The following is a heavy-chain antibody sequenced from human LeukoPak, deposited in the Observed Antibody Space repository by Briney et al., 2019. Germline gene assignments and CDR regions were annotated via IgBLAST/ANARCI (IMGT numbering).Heavy chain of an antibody. V-gene: IGHV3-30*02. D-gene: IGHD6-19*01. J-gene: IGHJ5*02. CDR1: GFTFNTYG. Sequence: GGSLRLSCAASGFTFNTYGMHWVRQAPGKGLEWVASIQYDGTIKYYGDSVKGRFTITRDNSKNTFYLQMNSLRAEDTAVYYCARDSGSGWYEAHFDPWGQGTLVTVSS. CDR3: ARDSGSGWYEAHFDP. CDR2: IQYDGTIK.